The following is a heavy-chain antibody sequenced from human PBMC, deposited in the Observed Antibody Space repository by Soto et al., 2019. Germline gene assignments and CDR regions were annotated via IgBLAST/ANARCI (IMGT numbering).Heavy chain of an antibody. Sequence: QVQLVQSGAEVKKPGASVKVSCKASGYTFTSYGISWVRQAPGQGLEWMGWISAYNGNTNYAQKLQGRVTMTTDTSTSTAYMELRSLRSDDTAVYYCARDGETSYDFWSGYYTYNWFDPWGQGTLVTVSS. J-gene: IGHJ5*02. V-gene: IGHV1-18*01. CDR3: ARDGETSYDFWSGYYTYNWFDP. D-gene: IGHD3-3*01. CDR2: ISAYNGNT. CDR1: GYTFTSYG.